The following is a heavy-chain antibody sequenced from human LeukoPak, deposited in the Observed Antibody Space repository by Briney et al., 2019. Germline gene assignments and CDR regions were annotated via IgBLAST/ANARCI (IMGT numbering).Heavy chain of an antibody. CDR3: ARVPGDSEYYYFDY. D-gene: IGHD4-17*01. J-gene: IGHJ4*02. Sequence: ASVKVSCKASGYTFTSYYMHWVRQAPGQGLEWMGIINPSGGSTSYAQKLQGRVTMTTDTSTSTAYMELRSLRSDDTAVYYCARVPGDSEYYYFDYWGQGTLVTVSS. V-gene: IGHV1-46*01. CDR2: INPSGGST. CDR1: GYTFTSYY.